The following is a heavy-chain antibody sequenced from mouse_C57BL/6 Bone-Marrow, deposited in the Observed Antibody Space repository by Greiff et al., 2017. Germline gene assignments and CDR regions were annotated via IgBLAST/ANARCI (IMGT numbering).Heavy chain of an antibody. CDR1: GFTFSSYG. CDR3: ARHGYDYAWFAY. J-gene: IGHJ3*01. CDR2: ISSGGSYT. D-gene: IGHD2-4*01. V-gene: IGHV5-6*01. Sequence: EVQGVESGGDLVKPGGSLTLSCAASGFTFSSYGMSWVRQTPDKRLEWVATISSGGSYTYYPDSVKGRFTISRDNAKNTLYLQMSRLKSEDTAMYYCARHGYDYAWFAYWGQGTLVTVSA.